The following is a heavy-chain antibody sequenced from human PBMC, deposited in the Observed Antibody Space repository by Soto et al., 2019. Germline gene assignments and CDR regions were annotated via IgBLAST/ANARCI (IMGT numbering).Heavy chain of an antibody. CDR1: GGSFSGYY. Sequence: SETLSLTCAVYGGSFSGYYWSWIRQPPGKGLEWIGEINHSGSTNYNPSLKSRVTISVDTSKNQFSLKLSSVTAADTAVYYCARVILGYCSGGSCPDMDVWGKGTTVTSP. CDR3: ARVILGYCSGGSCPDMDV. D-gene: IGHD2-15*01. J-gene: IGHJ6*03. V-gene: IGHV4-34*01. CDR2: INHSGST.